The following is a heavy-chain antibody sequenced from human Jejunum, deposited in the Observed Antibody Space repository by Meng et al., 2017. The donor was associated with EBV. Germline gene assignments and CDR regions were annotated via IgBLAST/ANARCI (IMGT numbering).Heavy chain of an antibody. V-gene: IGHV6-1*01. Sequence: QVPLQQSGPGLGDPSQTLSLTCAISGDSISNNGASWNWIRQSPSRGLEWLGRTYYRSKWGDDYAESVKSRITINPDTSKNQFPLQLNSVTPEDTAVYFCARDFLWAFDYWGQGTLVTVSS. J-gene: IGHJ4*02. CDR2: TYYRSKWGD. D-gene: IGHD2/OR15-2a*01. CDR3: ARDFLWAFDY. CDR1: GDSISNNGAS.